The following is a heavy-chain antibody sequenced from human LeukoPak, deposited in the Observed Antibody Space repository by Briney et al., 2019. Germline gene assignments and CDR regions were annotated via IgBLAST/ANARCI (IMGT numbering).Heavy chain of an antibody. CDR1: GGSFSGYY. CDR2: INHSGST. Sequence: PSETLSLTCAVYGGSFSGYYWSWIRQPPGKGLEWIGEINHSGSTNYNPSLKRRVTISVDTSKNQFSLKLSSVTGSDTAVYYYGTGQRSTMTIVGKFDNWGQGTLVTVSS. J-gene: IGHJ4*02. CDR3: GTGQRSTMTIVGKFDN. V-gene: IGHV4-34*01. D-gene: IGHD3-22*01.